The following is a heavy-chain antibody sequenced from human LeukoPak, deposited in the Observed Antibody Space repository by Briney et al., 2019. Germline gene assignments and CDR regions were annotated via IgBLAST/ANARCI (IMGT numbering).Heavy chain of an antibody. V-gene: IGHV3-30*01. J-gene: IGHJ4*02. Sequence: GGSLRLSCAASGFTFSSYAMHWVRQAPGKGLEWVAVISYDGSNKYYADSVKGRFTISRDNSKNTLYLQMNSLRAEDTAVYYCARGGGYSYGYDNTFDYWGQGTLVTVSS. CDR1: GFTFSSYA. CDR2: ISYDGSNK. D-gene: IGHD5-18*01. CDR3: ARGGGYSYGYDNTFDY.